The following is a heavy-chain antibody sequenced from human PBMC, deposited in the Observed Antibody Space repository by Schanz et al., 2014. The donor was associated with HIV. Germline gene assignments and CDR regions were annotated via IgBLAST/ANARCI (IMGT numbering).Heavy chain of an antibody. D-gene: IGHD1-20*01. CDR1: GFTFSTYG. V-gene: IGHV3-30*03. Sequence: QVQLVESGGGVVQPGRSLRLSCAASGFTFSTYGMHWVRQGPGKGLEWVAFISYDGSNKYYADSVKGRFTISRDNSKNTLYLQMISLRADDTAVYYCARGEAITYYYHYYGMDVWGQGTTVTVSS. CDR3: ARGEAITYYYHYYGMDV. CDR2: ISYDGSNK. J-gene: IGHJ6*02.